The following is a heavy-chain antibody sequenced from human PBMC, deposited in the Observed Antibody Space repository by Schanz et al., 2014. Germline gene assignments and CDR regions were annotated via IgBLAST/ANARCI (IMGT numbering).Heavy chain of an antibody. J-gene: IGHJ4*02. Sequence: VQLVESGGGLVKPGGSLRLSCAASGLTFSDYYMSWIRQAPGKGLEWVSYISSSSSYTNYADSVKGRFTISRDNSKNTVYLQMNSLRTDDTAMYYCARDPNTSAWLPYFDTWGQGTLVTVSS. CDR3: ARDPNTSAWLPYFDT. CDR2: ISSSSSYT. D-gene: IGHD6-19*01. V-gene: IGHV3-11*06. CDR1: GLTFSDYY.